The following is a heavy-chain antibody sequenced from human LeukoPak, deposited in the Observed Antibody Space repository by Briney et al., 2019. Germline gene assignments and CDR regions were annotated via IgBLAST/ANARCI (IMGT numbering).Heavy chain of an antibody. CDR3: AKDLSSGWYRGAFDI. Sequence: PGGSLRLSCAASGFTFSSYWMSWVRQAPGKGLEWVANIKQDGSEKYYVDSVKGRFTISRDNAKNSLYLQMNSLRAEDTAVYYCAKDLSSGWYRGAFDIWGQGTMVTVSS. CDR1: GFTFSSYW. V-gene: IGHV3-7*01. J-gene: IGHJ3*02. D-gene: IGHD6-19*01. CDR2: IKQDGSEK.